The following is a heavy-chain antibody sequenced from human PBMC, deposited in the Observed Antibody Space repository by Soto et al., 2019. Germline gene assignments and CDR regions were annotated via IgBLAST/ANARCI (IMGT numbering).Heavy chain of an antibody. CDR1: GYTFTSYD. V-gene: IGHV1-8*01. CDR2: MNPNSGNT. Sequence: QVQLVQSGAEVKKPGASVKVSCKASGYTFTSYDINWARQATGQGLEWMGWMNPNSGNTGYAQKFQGRVTMTRNTSISTAYMELSSLRSEDTAVYYCAREMYYDFWSGAKNWFDPWGQGTLVTVSS. J-gene: IGHJ5*02. D-gene: IGHD3-3*01. CDR3: AREMYYDFWSGAKNWFDP.